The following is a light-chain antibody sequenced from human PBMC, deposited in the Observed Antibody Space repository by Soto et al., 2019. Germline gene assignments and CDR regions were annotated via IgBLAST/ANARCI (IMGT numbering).Light chain of an antibody. J-gene: IGKJ4*01. V-gene: IGKV1-5*03. Sequence: DIQMTQSPSTLSASVGDRVTVTCRASQTISSWLAWYQQKPGKAPKLLIYKASTLKSGVPSRFSGSGSGTEFTLTISSLQPEDFATYYCLQHRSYPLTFGGGTKVDI. CDR3: LQHRSYPLT. CDR2: KAS. CDR1: QTISSW.